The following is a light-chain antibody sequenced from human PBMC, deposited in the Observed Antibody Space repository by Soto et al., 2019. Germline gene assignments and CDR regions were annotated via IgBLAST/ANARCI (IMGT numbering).Light chain of an antibody. CDR1: HRISSY. CDR3: QQSDSTPYT. CDR2: GAS. J-gene: IGKJ2*01. Sequence: DIQMTQSTSSLSASVGDRVTITCRASHRISSYLNSYQQHPVKAPKLLIYGASTLQSRVPSRFRGKGPSTDFPLTSRRLQPEACAHYFCQQSDSTPYTFRLGTTLESK. V-gene: IGKV1-39*01.